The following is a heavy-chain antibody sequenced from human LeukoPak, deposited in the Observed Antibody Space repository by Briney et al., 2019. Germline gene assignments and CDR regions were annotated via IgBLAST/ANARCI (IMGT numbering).Heavy chain of an antibody. D-gene: IGHD3-22*01. CDR1: GFTFSSYG. J-gene: IGHJ4*02. Sequence: GGSLRLSCAASGFTFSSYGMHWVRQAPGKGLEWVAVISYDGSNKYYADSVKGRFTISRDNSKNTLYLQMNSLRAEDTAVYYCAKGTYYYDSSGYENWGQGTLVTVSS. CDR3: AKGTYYYDSSGYEN. CDR2: ISYDGSNK. V-gene: IGHV3-30*18.